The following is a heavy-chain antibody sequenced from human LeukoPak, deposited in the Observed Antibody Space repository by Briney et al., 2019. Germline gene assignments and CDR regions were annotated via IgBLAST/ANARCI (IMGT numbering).Heavy chain of an antibody. CDR1: GYSFTTYW. Sequence: GESLRISCKGSGYSFTTYWITWVRQMPGKGLEWMGRIDPSDSYTNYSPSFQGHVTISADKSISTAYLQWSSLKASDTAVYYCARVIHLGELSLYDYWGQGTLVIVSP. CDR3: ARVIHLGELSLYDY. CDR2: IDPSDSYT. J-gene: IGHJ4*02. V-gene: IGHV5-10-1*01. D-gene: IGHD3-16*02.